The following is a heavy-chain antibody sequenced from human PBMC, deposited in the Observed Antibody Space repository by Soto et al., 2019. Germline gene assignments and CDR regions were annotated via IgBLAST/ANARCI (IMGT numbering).Heavy chain of an antibody. Sequence: GGSLRLSCAASGFTFSSYSMNWVRQAPGKGLEWVSSISSSSSYIYYADSVKGRFTISRDNAKNSLYLQMNSLRAEDTAVYYCARGIIRDIVNFAWGQGTLVTVSS. CDR2: ISSSSSYI. D-gene: IGHD5-12*01. CDR1: GFTFSSYS. V-gene: IGHV3-21*01. CDR3: ARGIIRDIVNFA. J-gene: IGHJ5*02.